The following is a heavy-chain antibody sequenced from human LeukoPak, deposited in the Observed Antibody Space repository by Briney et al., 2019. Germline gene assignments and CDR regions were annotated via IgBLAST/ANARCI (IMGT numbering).Heavy chain of an antibody. J-gene: IGHJ4*02. CDR3: AREGYDSSGYYYGW. Sequence: PGGSLRLSCAASGFTFDDYGMSWVRQAPGKGLEWVSYISSSSSKHTKYADSVKGRFTTSRDNAKNSLYLQMDSLRAEDTAVYYCAREGYDSSGYYYGWWGQGTLVTVSS. V-gene: IGHV3-11*05. CDR2: ISSSSSKHT. CDR1: GFTFDDYG. D-gene: IGHD3-22*01.